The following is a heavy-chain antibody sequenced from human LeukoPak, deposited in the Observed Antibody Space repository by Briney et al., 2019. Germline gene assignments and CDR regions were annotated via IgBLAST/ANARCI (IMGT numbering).Heavy chain of an antibody. CDR1: GFTFIDYA. J-gene: IGHJ4*02. CDR2: ISNSGYT. V-gene: IGHV3-23*01. Sequence: GGSLRLSCATSGFTFIDYAMSWVRQALGKGLEWVSSISNSGYTYYAVSVKGRFTVSSDSSNNTVYLQMNSLRAEDTAMYYCAKDIRAVGTSVFEYWGQGTLVSVSS. CDR3: AKDIRAVGTSVFEY. D-gene: IGHD3-10*01.